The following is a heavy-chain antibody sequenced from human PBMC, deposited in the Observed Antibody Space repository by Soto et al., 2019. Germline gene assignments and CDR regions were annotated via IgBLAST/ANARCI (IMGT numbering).Heavy chain of an antibody. V-gene: IGHV1-18*04. CDR1: GYTFTSHG. CDR3: ARTPTYSRLGDH. Sequence: QVELVQSGGEVKKPGASVKASCKASGYTFTSHGISWVRQAPGQGLEWVGWINPNNNNSVSAQKFQDRVTLTTDKSTSTVYMELRSLTSDDTAFYYCARTPTYSRLGDHWGQGTLVTVAS. J-gene: IGHJ4*02. CDR2: INPNNNNS. D-gene: IGHD3-22*01.